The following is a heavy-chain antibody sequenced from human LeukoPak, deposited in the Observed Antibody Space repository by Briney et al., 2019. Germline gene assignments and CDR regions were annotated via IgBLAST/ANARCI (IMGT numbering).Heavy chain of an antibody. J-gene: IGHJ4*02. D-gene: IGHD1-1*01. Sequence: GRSRTLSCAASEFTFTIYVIHTLSQDPGKGLEWVAFIYYDGSSIYYADYVKGRFTISRDISKNTLYLQMDSLRAEDTAIYYCARDWKTNSFDYWGQGTLVTVSS. CDR3: ARDWKTNSFDY. V-gene: IGHV3-33*01. CDR1: EFTFTIYV. CDR2: IYYDGSSI.